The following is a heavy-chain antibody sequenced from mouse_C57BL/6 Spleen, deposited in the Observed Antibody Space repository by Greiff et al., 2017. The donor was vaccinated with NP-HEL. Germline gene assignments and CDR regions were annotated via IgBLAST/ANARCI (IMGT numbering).Heavy chain of an antibody. D-gene: IGHD1-1*01. J-gene: IGHJ4*01. CDR1: GYTFTDYY. CDR3: ARSHYYGSSYDYAMDY. Sequence: EVQLQQSGPVLVKPGASVKMSCKASGYTFTDYYMNWVKQSHGKSLEWIGVINPYNGGTSYNQKFKGKATLTVDKSSSTAYMELNSLTSEDSAVYYCARSHYYGSSYDYAMDYWGQGTSVTVSS. V-gene: IGHV1-19*01. CDR2: INPYNGGT.